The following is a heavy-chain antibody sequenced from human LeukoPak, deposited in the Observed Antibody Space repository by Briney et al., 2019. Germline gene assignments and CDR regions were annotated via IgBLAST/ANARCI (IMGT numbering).Heavy chain of an antibody. J-gene: IGHJ4*02. CDR3: ARGGQQLVSYY. CDR1: GFTFSSYA. CDR2: ISYDGSNK. Sequence: PGRSLRLSCAASGFTFSSYAMHWVRQAPGKGLEWVAVISYDGSNKYYADSVKGRFTISRDNSKNTLYLQMNSLRAEDTAVYYCARGGQQLVSYYWGQGTLVTVSS. V-gene: IGHV3-30-3*01. D-gene: IGHD6-13*01.